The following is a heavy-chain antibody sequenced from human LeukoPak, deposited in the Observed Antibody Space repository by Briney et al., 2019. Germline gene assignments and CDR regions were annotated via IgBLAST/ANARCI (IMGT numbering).Heavy chain of an antibody. J-gene: IGHJ4*02. CDR1: GFTFSNAW. CDR2: IKSKTDGGAT. Sequence: GGSLRLSCAASGFTFSNAWMSWVRQAPGKGLEWVGRIKSKTDGGATDYSAPVRGRFAISRDDSKNTLYLQMNSLKTEDTAVYYCTTYDTSGYYSDYWGQGTLVTVSS. CDR3: TTYDTSGYYSDY. V-gene: IGHV3-15*01. D-gene: IGHD3-22*01.